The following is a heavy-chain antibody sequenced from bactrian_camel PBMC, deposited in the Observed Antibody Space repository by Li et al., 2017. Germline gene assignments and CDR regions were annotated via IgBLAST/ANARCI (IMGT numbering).Heavy chain of an antibody. V-gene: IGHV3S55*01. Sequence: VQLVESGGGSVKAGGSLRLSCSISGDTDGTKCMGWFRQAPGKEREGVAIRDRDGHTRYADSVKGRFTISRDNAKNTLYLQMNRLEPEDTAMYYCAPSPQTGPSSRGW. CDR1: GDTDGTKC. CDR2: RDRDGHT. D-gene: IGHD5*01.